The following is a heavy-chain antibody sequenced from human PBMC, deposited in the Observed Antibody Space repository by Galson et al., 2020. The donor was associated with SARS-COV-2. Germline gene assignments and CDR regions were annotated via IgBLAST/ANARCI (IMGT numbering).Heavy chain of an antibody. V-gene: IGHV1-24*01. CDR1: GYTLTELS. CDR2: FDPEDGET. D-gene: IGHD6-6*01. J-gene: IGHJ5*02. Sequence: ASVKVSCKVSGYTLTELSMHWVRQAPGKGLEWMGGFDPEDGETIYAQKFQGRVTMTEDTSTDTAYMELSSLRSEDTAVYYCATAPPRYSSSAGNLFDPWGQGTLVTGSS. CDR3: ATAPPRYSSSAGNLFDP.